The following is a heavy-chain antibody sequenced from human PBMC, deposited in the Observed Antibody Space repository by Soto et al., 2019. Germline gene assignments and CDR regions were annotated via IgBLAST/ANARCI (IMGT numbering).Heavy chain of an antibody. Sequence: GGSLRLSCAVSGSIFSSYGMHWVRQAPGKGLEWVAVTSYDGRNNNYADSVRGRFTISRDNAKNSLYLQMNSLRAEDTAVYYCARDRRDGYNFDYWGQGTLVTVSS. J-gene: IGHJ4*02. V-gene: IGHV3-30*03. CDR3: ARDRRDGYNFDY. CDR1: GSIFSSYG. CDR2: TSYDGRNN. D-gene: IGHD5-12*01.